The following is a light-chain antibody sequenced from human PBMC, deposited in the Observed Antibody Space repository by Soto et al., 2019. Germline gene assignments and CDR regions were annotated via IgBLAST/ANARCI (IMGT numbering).Light chain of an antibody. J-gene: IGLJ2*01. Sequence: QSALTQPASMSGSPGQSITISCTGTSSDVDTYKYVSWYQQHPGKAPKLMIYEVSYRPSGVSDRFSGSKSGNTASLTISGLQAEDEADYYCCSYAGSTTRVQFGGGTKVTVL. CDR1: SSDVDTYKY. CDR3: CSYAGSTTRVQ. CDR2: EVS. V-gene: IGLV2-14*01.